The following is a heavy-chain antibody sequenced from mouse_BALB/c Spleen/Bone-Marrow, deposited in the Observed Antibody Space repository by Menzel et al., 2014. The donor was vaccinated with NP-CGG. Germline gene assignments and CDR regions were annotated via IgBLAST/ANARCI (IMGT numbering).Heavy chain of an antibody. CDR3: ARDPRTGTGAMDY. J-gene: IGHJ4*01. Sequence: VKLMESGPGLVAPSQSLSIPCTVSGFSLTSYGVNWVRQPPGKALEWLGVIWAGGSTNYNLALMSRLSISKDNSKSQVFLKMNSLQTDDTAMYYCARDPRTGTGAMDYWGQGTSVTVSS. CDR1: GFSLTSYG. CDR2: IWAGGST. V-gene: IGHV2-9*02. D-gene: IGHD4-1*01.